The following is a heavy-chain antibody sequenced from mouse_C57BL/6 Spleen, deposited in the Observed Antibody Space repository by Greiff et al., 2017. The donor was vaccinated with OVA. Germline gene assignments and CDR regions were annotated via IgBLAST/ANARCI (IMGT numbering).Heavy chain of an antibody. V-gene: IGHV3-6*01. CDR1: GYSITSGYY. CDR3: ARNYFDY. J-gene: IGHJ2*01. Sequence: EVHLVESGPGLVKPSQSLYLTCSVTGYSITSGYYWKWIRQFPGNKLEWMGNISYDGNNNYNPSLKNRISITRDTSMNQFFLKLNSVTTEDSATYYCARNYFDYWGQGTTLTVSS. CDR2: ISYDGNN.